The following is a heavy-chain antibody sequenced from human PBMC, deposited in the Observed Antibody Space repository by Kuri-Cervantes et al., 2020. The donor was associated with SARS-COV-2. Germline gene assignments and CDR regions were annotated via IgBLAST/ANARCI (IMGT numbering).Heavy chain of an antibody. J-gene: IGHJ4*02. Sequence: ASVKVSCKASGYTFTCYYMHWVRQAPGQGLEWMGWINPNSGGANFTQKFQGRVTMTRDTSKTTAYMELSRLRADDTAVYYYSRGPILESNSYGYHFWDQGTLVTVSS. D-gene: IGHD5-18*01. CDR3: SRGPILESNSYGYHF. CDR1: GYTFTCYY. CDR2: INPNSGGA. V-gene: IGHV1-2*02.